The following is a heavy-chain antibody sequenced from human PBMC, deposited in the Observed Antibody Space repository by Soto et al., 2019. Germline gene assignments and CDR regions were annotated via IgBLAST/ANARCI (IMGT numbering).Heavy chain of an antibody. V-gene: IGHV4-4*02. CDR3: ARSSLYCRGGSCYSEWWFEP. J-gene: IGHJ5*02. D-gene: IGHD2-15*01. Sequence: SETLSLTCAVSGGSISSSNWWRWVRQPPGKGLEWIGEIYHSGSTNYNPSLKSRVTISVDKSKNQLSLKLSSVTAADTAVYYSARSSLYCRGGSCYSEWWFEPWDQETLENVCS. CDR2: IYHSGST. CDR1: GGSISSSNW.